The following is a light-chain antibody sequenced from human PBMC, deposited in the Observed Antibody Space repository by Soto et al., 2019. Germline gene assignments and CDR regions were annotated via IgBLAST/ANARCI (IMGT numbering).Light chain of an antibody. Sequence: EIVLTQSPATLSLSPGERATLSCRASQSITGYLAWYQQKSGQAPRLLIYDSSNRATGIPARFSGSGSGTDFTLTISILEPEDFAVYCCLQRSAWPWTFGQGTKVEI. CDR1: QSITGY. CDR3: LQRSAWPWT. J-gene: IGKJ1*01. CDR2: DSS. V-gene: IGKV3-11*01.